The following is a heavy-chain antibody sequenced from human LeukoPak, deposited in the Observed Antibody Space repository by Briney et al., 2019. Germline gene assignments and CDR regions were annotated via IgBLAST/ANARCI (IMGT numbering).Heavy chain of an antibody. D-gene: IGHD4-17*01. CDR3: ARDIGGLDGDGLDH. V-gene: IGHV3-30-3*01. J-gene: IGHJ4*02. CDR2: ISSDETKK. Sequence: GGSLRLSCAASGLTFSRDGLHWVRQAPAKGLEWVAVISSDETKKYYADSVKGRFTISRDNSKNTLYLQMNSLRSEDTAVYYCARDIGGLDGDGLDHWGQGTLVTVSS. CDR1: GLTFSRDG.